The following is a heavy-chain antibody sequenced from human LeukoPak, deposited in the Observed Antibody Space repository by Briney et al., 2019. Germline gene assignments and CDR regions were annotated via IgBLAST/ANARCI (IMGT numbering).Heavy chain of an antibody. Sequence: GGSLRLSRAASGFTFNSHAMSWVRQAPGKGLEWVSTISGSGGSRYYADSVKGRFTISRDNSKNTLHLQMNSLRAEDTAVYYCARTVAASSGMDVWGQGTTVTVSS. D-gene: IGHD2-15*01. J-gene: IGHJ6*02. V-gene: IGHV3-23*01. CDR3: ARTVAASSGMDV. CDR1: GFTFNSHA. CDR2: ISGSGGSR.